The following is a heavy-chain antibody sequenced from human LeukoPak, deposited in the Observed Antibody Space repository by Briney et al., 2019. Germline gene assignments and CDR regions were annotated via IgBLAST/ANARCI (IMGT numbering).Heavy chain of an antibody. D-gene: IGHD6-13*01. CDR1: GFTFSSYS. CDR3: ARDDAIAAAGGFDY. CDR2: ISSSSSYI. J-gene: IGHJ4*02. Sequence: PGGSLRLSCAASGFTFSSYSMNWVRQAPGKGLEWVSSISSSSSYIYYADSVKGRFTISRDNAKNSLYLQTNSLRAEDTAVYYCARDDAIAAAGGFDYWGQGTLVTVSS. V-gene: IGHV3-21*01.